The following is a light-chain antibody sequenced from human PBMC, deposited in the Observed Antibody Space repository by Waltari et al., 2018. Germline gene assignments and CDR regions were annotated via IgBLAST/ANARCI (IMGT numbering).Light chain of an antibody. V-gene: IGLV3-21*04. CDR2: FDN. Sequence: SYVLTQPPSVSVAPGKTATLTCGGVNTGRKSVHGYQEKAGPAPVLVSYFDNDRPSGIPERFSGSNSGDTATLTISRVEAGDEADYYCQVWDSRSDRAFGGGTKLTVL. CDR3: QVWDSRSDRA. J-gene: IGLJ2*01. CDR1: NTGRKS.